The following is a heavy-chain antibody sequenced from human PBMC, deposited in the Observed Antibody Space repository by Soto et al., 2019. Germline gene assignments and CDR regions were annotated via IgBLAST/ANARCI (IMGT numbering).Heavy chain of an antibody. V-gene: IGHV3-23*01. CDR1: GFTFSSYA. Sequence: GGSLRLSCAASGFTFSSYAMNWVRQAPGKGLEWVSGISDSGGTTYYADSVKGRFTSSRDNSKNTLFLQMNSLRTEDTAVYFCARPDRDGYNYDPWGQGTLVTVSS. D-gene: IGHD5-12*01. CDR2: ISDSGGTT. CDR3: ARPDRDGYNYDP. J-gene: IGHJ5*02.